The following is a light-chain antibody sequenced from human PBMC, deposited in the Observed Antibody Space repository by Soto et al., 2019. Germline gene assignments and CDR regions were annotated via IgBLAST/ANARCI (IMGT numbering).Light chain of an antibody. J-gene: IGKJ2*01. CDR3: QQSYSTPYT. CDR2: AIS. V-gene: IGKV1-39*01. Sequence: DIQMTQSPSTLSASVGDRVTITCRASQSIIYWLGWYQQKPGKAPNLLMYAISTLQSGVPSRFGGSGSGTEFTLTISSLQPDDFATYYCQQSYSTPYTFGQGTKVDIK. CDR1: QSIIYW.